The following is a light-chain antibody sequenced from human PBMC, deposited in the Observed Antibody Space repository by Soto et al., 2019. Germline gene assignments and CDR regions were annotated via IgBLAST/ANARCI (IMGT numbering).Light chain of an antibody. J-gene: IGKJ4*01. V-gene: IGKV4-1*01. CDR1: QSVLYSSNNKNY. CDR2: WAS. Sequence: DIVMTQSPDSLAVSLGERATINCKSSQSVLYSSNNKNYLAWYQQKPGQPPKLLIYWASTRESGVPDRFSGSGSGTDFTLTTSSLQAEDVAVYYCQQYYSTPLTFGGGTKVDSK. CDR3: QQYYSTPLT.